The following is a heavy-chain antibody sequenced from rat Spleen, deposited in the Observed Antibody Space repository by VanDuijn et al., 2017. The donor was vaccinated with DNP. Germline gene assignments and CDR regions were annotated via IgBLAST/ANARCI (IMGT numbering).Heavy chain of an antibody. CDR2: ISYSGST. V-gene: IGHV3-1*01. D-gene: IGHD1-5*01. J-gene: IGHJ2*01. CDR1: GYSITSNY. Sequence: EVQLQESGPGLVKPSQSLSLTCSVTGYSITSNYWGWIRKFPGNKMEWIGHISYSGSTTYNPSLKSLISITRDTSKNQFFLQLNSVTTEDTATYYCARWYNYFDYWCQGVMVTVSS. CDR3: ARWYNYFDY.